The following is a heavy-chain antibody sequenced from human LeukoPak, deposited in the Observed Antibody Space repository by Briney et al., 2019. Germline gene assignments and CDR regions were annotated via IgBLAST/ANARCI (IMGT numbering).Heavy chain of an antibody. CDR2: ISGSGGST. V-gene: IGHV3-23*01. Sequence: GGSLGLSCAASGFTFSSYGMSWVRQAPGKGLEWVSAISGSGGSTYYADSVKGRFTISRDNSKNTLYLQMNSLRAEDTAVYYCAKALRITISFDYWGQGTLVTVSS. CDR1: GFTFSSYG. D-gene: IGHD3-9*01. J-gene: IGHJ4*02. CDR3: AKALRITISFDY.